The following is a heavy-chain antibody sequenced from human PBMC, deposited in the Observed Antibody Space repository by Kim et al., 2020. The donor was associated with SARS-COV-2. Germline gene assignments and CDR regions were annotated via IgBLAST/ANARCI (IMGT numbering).Heavy chain of an antibody. CDR2: IDPSDSYT. CDR1: GYSFTSYW. J-gene: IGHJ6*02. V-gene: IGHV5-10-1*01. CDR3: ARQGEQLGIYGMDV. D-gene: IGHD6-6*01. Sequence: GESLKISCKGSGYSFTSYWISWVRQMPGKDLEWMGRIDPSDSYTNYSPSFQGHVTISADKSISTAYLQWSSLKASDTAMFYCARQGEQLGIYGMDVWGQGTTVTVSS.